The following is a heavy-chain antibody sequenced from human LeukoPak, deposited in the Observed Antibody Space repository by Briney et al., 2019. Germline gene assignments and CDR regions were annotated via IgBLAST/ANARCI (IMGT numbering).Heavy chain of an antibody. CDR1: GLTFSSYG. CDR3: AKDMYSSSWYYFDY. D-gene: IGHD6-13*01. V-gene: IGHV3-30*18. Sequence: GGSLRLSCAASGLTFSSYGMHWVRQAPGKGLEWVAVISYDGSNKYYADSVKGRFTISRDNSKNTLYLQMNSLRAEDTAVYYCAKDMYSSSWYYFDYWGQGTLVTVSS. CDR2: ISYDGSNK. J-gene: IGHJ4*02.